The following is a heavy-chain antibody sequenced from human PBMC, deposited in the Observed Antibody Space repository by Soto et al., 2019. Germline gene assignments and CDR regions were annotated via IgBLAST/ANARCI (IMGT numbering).Heavy chain of an antibody. Sequence: EVQLLGSGGGLVQPGGSLRLSCVGSGFTFSTYWMNWVRQAPGKGLEWVANINPDGNVGTYVDSVRGRFTTSRDNAKNSLYLQMNSVSAGDTAVYFCAGWGGHDYNYWGQGIMVTVSS. V-gene: IGHV3-7*03. CDR3: AGWGGHDYNY. D-gene: IGHD4-4*01. J-gene: IGHJ4*02. CDR2: INPDGNVG. CDR1: GFTFSTYW.